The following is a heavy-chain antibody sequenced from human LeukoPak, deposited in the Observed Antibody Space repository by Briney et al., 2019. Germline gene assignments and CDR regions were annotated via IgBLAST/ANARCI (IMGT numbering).Heavy chain of an antibody. V-gene: IGHV4-59*01. CDR1: GGSISSYY. D-gene: IGHD2-2*01. J-gene: IGHJ4*02. CDR2: IYYSGST. CDR3: ARGLGYCSSTSCYHNAGPFDY. Sequence: SETLSLTCTVSGGSISSYYWSWIRQPPGKGLEWIGYIYYSGSTNYNPSLKSRVTISVDTSKNQFSLKLSSVTAADTAVYYCARGLGYCSSTSCYHNAGPFDYWGQGTLVTVSS.